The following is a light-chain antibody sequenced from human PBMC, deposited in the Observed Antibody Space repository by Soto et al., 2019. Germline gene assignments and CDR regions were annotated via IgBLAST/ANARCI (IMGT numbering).Light chain of an antibody. Sequence: EMVLTQSPATLSVSLGASATLSCRASQSVSLSLAWFQMRPGQPPRLLIYGASTRATDIPARFSGSGSGTDFTLTISSLQSEDFAVYFCQQYHIWPSWTFGQGTKVELK. CDR3: QQYHIWPSWT. J-gene: IGKJ1*01. CDR1: QSVSLS. V-gene: IGKV3-15*01. CDR2: GAS.